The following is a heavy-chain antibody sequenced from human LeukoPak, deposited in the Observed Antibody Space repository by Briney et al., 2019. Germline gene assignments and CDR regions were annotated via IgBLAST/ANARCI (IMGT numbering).Heavy chain of an antibody. CDR1: GVSVSSGSYY. D-gene: IGHD3-16*02. J-gene: IGHJ4*02. CDR3: ARGYDYVWGSYRPFFDY. Sequence: SETLSLTCTVSGVSVSSGSYYWSWIRQPPGKGLQWTGYIYYSGNTNYNPSLKSRVTISVDTSKNQFSLKLSSVPAADTAVYYCARGYDYVWGSYRPFFDYWGQGTLVTVSS. CDR2: IYYSGNT. V-gene: IGHV4-61*01.